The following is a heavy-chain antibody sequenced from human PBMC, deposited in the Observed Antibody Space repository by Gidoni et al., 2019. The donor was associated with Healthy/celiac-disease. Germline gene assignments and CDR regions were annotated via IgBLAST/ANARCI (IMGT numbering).Heavy chain of an antibody. CDR2: ISSSSSTI. J-gene: IGHJ3*02. V-gene: IGHV3-48*04. D-gene: IGHD2-21*02. CDR3: ARDGGAYCGGDCFDAFDI. Sequence: EVQLVESGGGLVQPGGALRLSCAASGFTFSGYSMNWVRQAPGKGLEWFSYISSSSSTIYYADSVKGRFTISRDNAKNSLYLQMNSLRAEDTAVYYCARDGGAYCGGDCFDAFDIWGQGTMVTVSS. CDR1: GFTFSGYS.